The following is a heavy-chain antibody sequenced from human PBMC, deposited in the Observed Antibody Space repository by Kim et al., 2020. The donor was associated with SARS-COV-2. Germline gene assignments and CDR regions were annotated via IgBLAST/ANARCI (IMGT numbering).Heavy chain of an antibody. CDR2: MNPNSGNT. D-gene: IGHD2-15*01. CDR3: AYRRGRCYGVDY. Sequence: ASVKVSCKASGYTFTSYNINWVRQATGQGLEWMGWMNPNSGNTGYAQKFQGRLTMTRNTSISTAYMELNSLGSEDTAVYYCAYRRGRCYGVDYWGQGTLV. V-gene: IGHV1-8*01. CDR1: GYTFTSYN. J-gene: IGHJ4*02.